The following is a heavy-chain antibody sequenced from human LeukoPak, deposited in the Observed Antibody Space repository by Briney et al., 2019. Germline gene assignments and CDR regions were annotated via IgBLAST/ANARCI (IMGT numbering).Heavy chain of an antibody. CDR3: ARDRAQEGTVVAAFDI. CDR2: IYSGGST. Sequence: GGSLRLSCAASGFTFSSYSMNWVRQAPGKGLEWVSVIYSGGSTYCADSVKGRFTISRDNSKNTLYLQMNSLRAEDTAVYYCARDRAQEGTVVAAFDIWGQGTMVTVSS. V-gene: IGHV3-66*01. J-gene: IGHJ3*02. D-gene: IGHD3-22*01. CDR1: GFTFSSYS.